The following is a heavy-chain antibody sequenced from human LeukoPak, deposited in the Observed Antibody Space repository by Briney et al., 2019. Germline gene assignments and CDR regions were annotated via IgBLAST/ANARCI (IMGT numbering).Heavy chain of an antibody. CDR1: GFTFSNYS. CDR3: ARDTPSVTTYYFDY. D-gene: IGHD4-17*01. Sequence: GGSLRLSCAASGFTFSNYSMNWVRQAPGKGLEWFSYISSSSSYIYYADSVKGRFTISRDNAKNSLYLQMNSLRAEDTAVYYCARDTPSVTTYYFDYWGQGTLVTVSS. CDR2: ISSSSSYI. J-gene: IGHJ4*02. V-gene: IGHV3-21*05.